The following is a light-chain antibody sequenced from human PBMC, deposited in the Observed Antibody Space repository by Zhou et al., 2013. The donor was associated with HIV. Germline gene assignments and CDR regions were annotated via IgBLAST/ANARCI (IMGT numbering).Light chain of an antibody. J-gene: IGLJ2*01. CDR3: ATWDGSLNGHVV. CDR2: RNN. CDR1: SSNIGSNT. Sequence: QSVPTQPPSASGTPGQRVTISCSGSSSNIGSNTVHWYQHLPGTAPKLLIYRNNQRPSGVPDRFSGSKSGTSASLAISGLQSEDEADYYCATWDGSLNGHVVFGGGTKLTVL. V-gene: IGLV1-44*01.